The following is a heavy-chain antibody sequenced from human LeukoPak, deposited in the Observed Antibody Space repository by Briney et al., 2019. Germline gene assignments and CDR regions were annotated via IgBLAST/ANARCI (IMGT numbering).Heavy chain of an antibody. J-gene: IGHJ4*02. D-gene: IGHD4-17*01. CDR3: ARDRGYGLGY. V-gene: IGHV4-61*02. CDR1: GGSISSGSYY. CDR2: IYTSGST. Sequence: SETLSLTCTVSGGSISSGSYYWSWIRQPAWKGLEWIGRIYTSGSTNYNPSLKSRVTISVDTSKNQFSLKLSSVTAADTAVYYCARDRGYGLGYWGQGTLVTVSS.